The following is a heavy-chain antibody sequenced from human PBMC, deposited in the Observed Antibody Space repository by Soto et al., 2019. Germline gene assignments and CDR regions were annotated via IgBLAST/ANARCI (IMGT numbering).Heavy chain of an antibody. CDR1: GFTFSSYA. V-gene: IGHV3-23*01. J-gene: IGHJ2*01. CDR3: AKTPVKYSDYLYWYLDL. CDR2: VSGSGDTT. D-gene: IGHD1-26*01. Sequence: EVQLLESGGGLVQPGGSLRLSCAASGFTFSSYAMTWVRQAPGKGLEWVSAVSGSGDTTYYADSVKGRFTISRDNSKNALYLQMNSLRAEDTAIYYCAKTPVKYSDYLYWYLDLWGRGTLVTVSS.